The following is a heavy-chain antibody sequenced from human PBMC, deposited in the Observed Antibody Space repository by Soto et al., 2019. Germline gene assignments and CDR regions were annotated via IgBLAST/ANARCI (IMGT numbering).Heavy chain of an antibody. Sequence: ASVKVSYKASGYTFTSYGISWVRQAAGQGLEWMGWISAYNGNTNYAQKLQGRITMTTATSTSTAYMELRSLRSDDTAVYYCARDLRITIVRAPGYWGQATLVTVS. D-gene: IGHD3-10*01. CDR2: ISAYNGNT. J-gene: IGHJ4*02. CDR3: ARDLRITIVRAPGY. CDR1: GYTFTSYG. V-gene: IGHV1-18*04.